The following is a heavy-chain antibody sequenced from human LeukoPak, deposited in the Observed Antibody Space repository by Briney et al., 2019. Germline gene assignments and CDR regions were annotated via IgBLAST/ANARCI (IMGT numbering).Heavy chain of an antibody. CDR2: IYYSGST. V-gene: IGHV4-39*01. Sequence: SETLSLTCTVSGGSISNXXXXXXXSRXTPGXGXXXXXSIYYSGSTYYNPSLKSRVXISVDTSKNQFSLKLNSVTAADTAVYYCARTLVSDCYSGFDYWGQGTLVTVSS. J-gene: IGHJ4*02. CDR1: GGSISNXXXX. CDR3: ARTLVSDCYSGFDY. D-gene: IGHD2-21*02.